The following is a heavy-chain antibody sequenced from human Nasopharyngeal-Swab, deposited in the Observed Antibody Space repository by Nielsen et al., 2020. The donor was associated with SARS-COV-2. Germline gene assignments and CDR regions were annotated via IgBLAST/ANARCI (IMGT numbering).Heavy chain of an antibody. CDR3: ARDRPHWGCDY. J-gene: IGHJ4*02. CDR1: GFTFLSFP. CDR2: ISSDASDK. Sequence: GESLKLSCPASGFTFLSFPIHWVLQAPGKGLEWFSVISSDASDKYYADSVKGRFTLSRDNSKSTVYLQMNSLRPEDTAVYYCARDRPHWGCDYWGQGTLVTVSS. V-gene: IGHV3-30*01. D-gene: IGHD3-16*01.